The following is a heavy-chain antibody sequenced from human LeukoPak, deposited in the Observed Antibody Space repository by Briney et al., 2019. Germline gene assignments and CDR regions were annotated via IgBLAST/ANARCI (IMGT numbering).Heavy chain of an antibody. J-gene: IGHJ6*02. D-gene: IGHD3-3*01. CDR2: IYTSGST. V-gene: IGHV4-61*02. Sequence: SETLSLTCTVSGGSISSGSYYWSWIRQPAGKGLEWIGRIYTSGSTNYNPSLKSRVTISVDTSKNQFSLKLRSVTAADTAVYYCAPHHYDPKSYGMDVWGQGTTVTVSS. CDR1: GGSISSGSYY. CDR3: APHHYDPKSYGMDV.